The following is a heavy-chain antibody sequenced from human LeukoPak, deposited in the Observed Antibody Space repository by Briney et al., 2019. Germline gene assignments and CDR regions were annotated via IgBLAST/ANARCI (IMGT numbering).Heavy chain of an antibody. CDR2: ISDDGSNK. Sequence: GGSLRLSWAASGFTLSNYAMHWARQAPGKGLEWVAVISDDGSNKYYADSVKGRFTISRDNSKNTVYVQMNSPRAEDTAVYYCPPDYCSGGTRPFDYWGQGTLVTVSS. CDR1: GFTLSNYA. V-gene: IGHV3-30*04. J-gene: IGHJ4*02. CDR3: PPDYCSGGTRPFDY. D-gene: IGHD2-15*01.